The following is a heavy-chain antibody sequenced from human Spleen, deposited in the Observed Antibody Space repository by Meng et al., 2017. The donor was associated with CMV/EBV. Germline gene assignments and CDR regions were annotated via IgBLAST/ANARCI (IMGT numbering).Heavy chain of an antibody. Sequence: TDGYFWTWIRQRPGTGLEWICYIYNTGSSYYDPSLEGRITISLLDTSRNRFSLKLSSVTAADTAVYYCARGRWSTVTYEIFRYFDFWGRGTLVTVSS. CDR2: IYNTGSS. V-gene: IGHV4-31*02. CDR3: ARGRWSTVTYEIFRYFDF. J-gene: IGHJ2*01. D-gene: IGHD4-11*01. CDR1: TDGYF.